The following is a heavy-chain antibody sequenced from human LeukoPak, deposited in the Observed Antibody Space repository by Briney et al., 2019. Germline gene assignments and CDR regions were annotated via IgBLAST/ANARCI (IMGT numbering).Heavy chain of an antibody. Sequence: GRSLRLSCAASGFTFSSYAMHWVRQAPGKGLEWVAVISYDGSNKYYADSVKGRFTISRDNSKNTLYLEMNSPRAEDTAMYYCARGAYGYYYMDVWGKGTTVTVSS. J-gene: IGHJ6*03. V-gene: IGHV3-30-3*01. CDR1: GFTFSSYA. CDR2: ISYDGSNK. CDR3: ARGAYGYYYMDV. D-gene: IGHD4-17*01.